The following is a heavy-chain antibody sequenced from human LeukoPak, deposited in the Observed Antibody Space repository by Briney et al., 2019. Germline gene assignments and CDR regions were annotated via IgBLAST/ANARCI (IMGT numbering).Heavy chain of an antibody. CDR1: GYTLTELS. Sequence: ASVKVSCKVSGYTLTELSMHWVRQAPGKGREWVGGFDPEDGETIYAQKFQGRVTMTENKSTDTAYMELTSLRAEDTAVYYCATYNWNTFDYYYMDVWGKGTTVTVSS. D-gene: IGHD1-1*01. V-gene: IGHV1-24*01. CDR2: FDPEDGET. J-gene: IGHJ6*03. CDR3: ATYNWNTFDYYYMDV.